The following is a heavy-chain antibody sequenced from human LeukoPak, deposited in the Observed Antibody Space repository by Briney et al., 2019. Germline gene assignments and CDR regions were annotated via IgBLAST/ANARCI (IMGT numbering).Heavy chain of an antibody. Sequence: GESLRISCKGSGYSFTSYWISWVRQMPGKGLEWMGRIDPSDSYTNYSPSFQGHVTISADKSINTAYLQWSSLKASDTAIYYCAKHVGVAGYFQLGPQDFWGQGTLVTVSS. D-gene: IGHD6-19*01. CDR2: IDPSDSYT. V-gene: IGHV5-10-1*01. J-gene: IGHJ4*02. CDR3: AKHVGVAGYFQLGPQDF. CDR1: GYSFTSYW.